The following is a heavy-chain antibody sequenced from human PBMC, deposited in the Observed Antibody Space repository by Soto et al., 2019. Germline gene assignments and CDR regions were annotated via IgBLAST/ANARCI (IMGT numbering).Heavy chain of an antibody. J-gene: IGHJ6*02. V-gene: IGHV1-2*04. Sequence: GASVKVSCKASGYSFADYHIHWVRQAPGQGLEWLGRINPKSGGTSTAQKFQGWVTMTTDTSISTASMELTRLTSDDTAIYYCARGDSTDCSNGVCSFFYNHDMDVWGQGTTVTVSS. CDR3: ARGDSTDCSNGVCSFFYNHDMDV. CDR1: GYSFADYH. D-gene: IGHD2-8*01. CDR2: INPKSGGT.